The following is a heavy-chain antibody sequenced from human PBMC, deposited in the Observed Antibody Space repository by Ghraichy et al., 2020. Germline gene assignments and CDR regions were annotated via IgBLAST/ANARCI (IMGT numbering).Heavy chain of an antibody. J-gene: IGHJ1*01. D-gene: IGHD2-2*01. CDR1: GGSFSGYY. CDR3: ARGPLGYCSSTSCYARVAEYFQH. V-gene: IGHV4-34*01. CDR2: INHSGST. Sequence: SETLSLTCAVYGGSFSGYYWSWIRQPPGKGLEWIGEINHSGSTNYNPSLKSRVTISVDTSKNQFSLKLSSVTAADTAVYYCARGPLGYCSSTSCYARVAEYFQHWGQGTLVTVSS.